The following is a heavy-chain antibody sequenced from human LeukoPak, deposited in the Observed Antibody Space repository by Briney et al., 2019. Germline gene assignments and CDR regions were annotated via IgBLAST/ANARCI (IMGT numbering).Heavy chain of an antibody. Sequence: GASVKVSCKASGYTFTCYYMHWVRQAPGQGLEWMGIINPSGGSTTYAQKFQGRVTMTRDTSTSTVNMELSSLSFEDTAVYYCARNKDAPGYSSGWRYYYYGMDVWGQGTTVTVSS. J-gene: IGHJ6*02. CDR3: ARNKDAPGYSSGWRYYYYGMDV. V-gene: IGHV1-46*01. CDR1: GYTFTCYY. CDR2: INPSGGST. D-gene: IGHD6-19*01.